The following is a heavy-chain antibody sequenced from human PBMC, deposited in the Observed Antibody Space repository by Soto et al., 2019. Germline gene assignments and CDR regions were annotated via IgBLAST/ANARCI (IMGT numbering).Heavy chain of an antibody. J-gene: IGHJ5*02. CDR2: ISGSGGST. CDR3: ARWSGYPTSNWFDP. V-gene: IGHV3-23*01. D-gene: IGHD3-3*01. CDR1: GFTFSSYA. Sequence: GGSLRLSCAASGFTFSSYAMSWVRQAPGKGLEWVSAISGSGGSTYYADSVKGRFTISRDNSKNTLYLQMNSLRAEDTAVYYCARWSGYPTSNWFDPWGQGTLVTVSS.